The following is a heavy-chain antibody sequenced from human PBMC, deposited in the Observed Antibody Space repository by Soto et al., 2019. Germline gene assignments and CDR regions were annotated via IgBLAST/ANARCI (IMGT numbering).Heavy chain of an antibody. D-gene: IGHD2-15*01. V-gene: IGHV3-43*01. CDR3: AKEWYCSGGSCYLAGADYYGMDV. CDR2: ISWDGGST. J-gene: IGHJ6*02. CDR1: GFTFDDYT. Sequence: GGSLRLSCAASGFTFDDYTMHWVRQAPGKGLEWVSLISWDGGSTYYAESVKGRFTISRDNSKNSLYLQMNSLRTEDTALYYCAKEWYCSGGSCYLAGADYYGMDVWGQGTTVTVSS.